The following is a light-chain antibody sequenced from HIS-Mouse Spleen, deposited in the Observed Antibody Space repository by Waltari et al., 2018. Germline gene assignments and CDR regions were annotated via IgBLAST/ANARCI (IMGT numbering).Light chain of an antibody. V-gene: IGLV2-18*02. CDR2: DVS. Sequence: QSALTQPPSVSGSPGQSVTISCTGTSSDVGSYNRVSWYQQPPGTAPKLMIYDVSNRPSGVPDRFSGSKSGNTASLTISGLQAEDEADYYCSSYTSSSTVFGTGTKVTVL. CDR3: SSYTSSSTV. CDR1: SSDVGSYNR. J-gene: IGLJ1*01.